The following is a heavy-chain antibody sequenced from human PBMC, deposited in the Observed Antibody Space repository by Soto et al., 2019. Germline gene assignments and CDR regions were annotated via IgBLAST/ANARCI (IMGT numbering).Heavy chain of an antibody. CDR3: ARAFYFGPGSVLDV. V-gene: IGHV3-30-3*01. Sequence: AAGGNFGDHAMRRVRRDTGKGLEWVAVISYDGSTEYYADSVRGRFTISRDNSKNTLYLQINSLRDEDTAVYYCARAFYFGPGSVLDVWGQG. D-gene: IGHD3-10*01. CDR1: GGNFGDHA. J-gene: IGHJ6*02. CDR2: ISYDGSTE.